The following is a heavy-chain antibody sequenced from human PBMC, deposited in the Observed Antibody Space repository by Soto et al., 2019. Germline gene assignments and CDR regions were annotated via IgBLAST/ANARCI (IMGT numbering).Heavy chain of an antibody. D-gene: IGHD6-6*01. CDR2: INHSGST. V-gene: IGHV4-34*01. CDR1: GGSFSGYY. J-gene: IGHJ5*02. Sequence: QVQLQQWGAGLLKPSETLSLTCAVYGGSFSGYYWSWIRQPPGKGLEWIGEINHSGSTNYNPSLKSRVTTSVDTSKHQFSLKLSSVTAADTAVYYCARDGSSSGYGWFDPWGQGTLVTVSS. CDR3: ARDGSSSGYGWFDP.